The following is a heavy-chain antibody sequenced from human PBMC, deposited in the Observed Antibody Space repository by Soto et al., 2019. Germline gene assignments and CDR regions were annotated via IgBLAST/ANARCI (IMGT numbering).Heavy chain of an antibody. CDR2: IYYSGST. V-gene: IGHV4-59*01. J-gene: IGHJ4*02. CDR3: ARLNVDIVATITLSSRLLEYYFDY. CDR1: GGSISSYY. Sequence: PSETLSLTCTVSGGSISSYYWSWIRQPPGKGLEWIGYIYYSGSTNYNPSLKSRVTISVDTSKNQFSLKLSSVTAADTAVYYCARLNVDIVATITLSSRLLEYYFDYWGQGTLVTVSS. D-gene: IGHD5-12*01.